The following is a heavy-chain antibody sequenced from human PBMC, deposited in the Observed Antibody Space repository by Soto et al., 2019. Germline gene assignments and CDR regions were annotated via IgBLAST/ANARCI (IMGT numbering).Heavy chain of an antibody. CDR3: ARTTASRTLDV. D-gene: IGHD2-21*02. J-gene: IGHJ3*01. CDR2: IYSSGST. Sequence: QVQLQESGPGLVKPSETLSLTATVSGASVSNTGFYWSWIRQPPGKGLEWIGYIYSSGSTTYNSSLKSRVTIFLVTSKNQVSLNLTSVTAADTAMYYCARTTASRTLDVWGHGTMVSVSS. V-gene: IGHV4-61*08. CDR1: GASVSNTGFY.